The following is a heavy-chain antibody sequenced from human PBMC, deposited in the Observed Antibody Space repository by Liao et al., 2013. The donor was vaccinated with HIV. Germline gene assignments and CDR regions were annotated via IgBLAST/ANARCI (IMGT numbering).Heavy chain of an antibody. CDR2: MYYSGST. D-gene: IGHD3-22*01. V-gene: IGHV4-39*07. CDR1: GGSISSSSYF. J-gene: IGHJ5*02. CDR3: ARESSQDDYYDSQNCFDP. Sequence: QLQLQESGPGLVKPSETLSLTCTVSGGSISSSSYFWGWIRQPPGKGLEWIGSMYYSGSTYYTPSLKTRVTISVDTSKNQFFLKLSSVTAADTAVYYCARESSQDDYYDSQNCFDPWGQGTLVTVSS.